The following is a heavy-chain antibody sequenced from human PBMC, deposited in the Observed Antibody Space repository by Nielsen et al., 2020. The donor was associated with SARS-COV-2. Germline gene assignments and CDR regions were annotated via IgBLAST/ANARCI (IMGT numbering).Heavy chain of an antibody. CDR2: ISSSSSTI. J-gene: IGHJ5*02. V-gene: IGHV3-48*01. CDR3: ARRGYDSSGYQNWFDP. Sequence: WIRQPPGKGLEWVSYISSSSSTIYYADSVEGRFTISRDNAKNSLYLQMNSLRAEDTAVYYCARRGYDSSGYQNWFDPWGQGTLVTVSS. D-gene: IGHD3-22*01.